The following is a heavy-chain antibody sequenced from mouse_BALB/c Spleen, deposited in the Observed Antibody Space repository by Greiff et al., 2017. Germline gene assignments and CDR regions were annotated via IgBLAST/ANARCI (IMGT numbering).Heavy chain of an antibody. J-gene: IGHJ3*01. CDR1: GYSITSGYY. Sequence: EVQLQQSGPGLVKPSQSLSLTCSVTGYSITSGYYWNWIRQFPGNKLEWMGYISYDGSNNYNPSLKNRISITRDTSKNQFFLKLNSVTTEDTATYYCAREGYGNYVGFADWGQGTLVTVSA. CDR2: ISYDGSN. D-gene: IGHD2-1*01. V-gene: IGHV3-6*02. CDR3: AREGYGNYVGFAD.